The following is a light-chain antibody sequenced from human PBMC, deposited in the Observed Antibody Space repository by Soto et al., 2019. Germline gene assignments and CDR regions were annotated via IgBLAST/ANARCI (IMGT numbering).Light chain of an antibody. J-gene: IGLJ2*01. Sequence: NIMLTQPHSVSESPGKTVTISCTRSSGSIACNYVQWYQQRPGSAPTTVIYEDNQRPSGVPDRFSGSIDSSSNSASLTISGLKTEDEADYYCQSYDSSNHVVFGGGTKLTVL. CDR2: EDN. CDR3: QSYDSSNHVV. CDR1: SGSIACNY. V-gene: IGLV6-57*04.